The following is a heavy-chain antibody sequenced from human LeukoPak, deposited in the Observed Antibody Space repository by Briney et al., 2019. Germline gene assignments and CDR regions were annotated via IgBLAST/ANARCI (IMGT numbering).Heavy chain of an antibody. CDR2: INPSGGGT. CDR1: GYTFTSYY. Sequence: ASVKVSCKASGYTFTSYYMHWVRQAPGQGLEWMGIINPSGGGTSYAQKFQGRVTMTRDTSTGTVYMELSSLRSEDTAVYYCARGTAMVDFDYWGQGTLVTVSS. J-gene: IGHJ4*02. D-gene: IGHD5-18*01. V-gene: IGHV1-46*01. CDR3: ARGTAMVDFDY.